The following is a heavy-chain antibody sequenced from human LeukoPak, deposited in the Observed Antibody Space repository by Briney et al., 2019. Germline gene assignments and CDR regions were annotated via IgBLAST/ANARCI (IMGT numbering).Heavy chain of an antibody. D-gene: IGHD2-2*01. CDR3: ARASKGPAARAFDY. V-gene: IGHV4-31*03. Sequence: KSSETLSLTCTVSGGSISSGGYYWSWIRQHPGKGLEWIGYIYYSGSTYYNPSLKSRVTISVDTSKNQFSLKLGSVTAADTAVYYCARASKGPAARAFDYWGQGTLVTVSS. CDR1: GGSISSGGYY. CDR2: IYYSGST. J-gene: IGHJ4*02.